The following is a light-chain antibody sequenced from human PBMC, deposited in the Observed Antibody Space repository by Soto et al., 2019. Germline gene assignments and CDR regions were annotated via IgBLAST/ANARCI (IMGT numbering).Light chain of an antibody. CDR2: DVT. V-gene: IGLV2-14*01. CDR3: SSYTSISTYV. Sequence: QSVLTQPASVSGSPGQSITISCTGTSSDVGGYSYVSWYQQHPGKAPKLMIYDVTNRPSGVSNRFSGSKSGNAASLTISALRAEDEADYYCSSYTSISTYVFGTGTKVTVL. J-gene: IGLJ1*01. CDR1: SSDVGGYSY.